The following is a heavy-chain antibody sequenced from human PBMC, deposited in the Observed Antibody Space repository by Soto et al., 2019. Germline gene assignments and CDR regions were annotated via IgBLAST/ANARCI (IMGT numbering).Heavy chain of an antibody. Sequence: ASVKVSCKASGYTFTSYAMHWVRQAPGQRLEWMGWINAGNGNTKYSQKFQGRVTITRDTSASTAYMELSSLRSEDTAVYYCARDRAGGWYPYYYYMGVWGKGTTVTVSS. CDR1: GYTFTSYA. V-gene: IGHV1-3*01. J-gene: IGHJ6*03. D-gene: IGHD6-19*01. CDR3: ARDRAGGWYPYYYYMGV. CDR2: INAGNGNT.